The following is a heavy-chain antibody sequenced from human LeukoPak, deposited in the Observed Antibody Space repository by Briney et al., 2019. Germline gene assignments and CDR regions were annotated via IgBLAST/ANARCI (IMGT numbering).Heavy chain of an antibody. D-gene: IGHD2-8*02. J-gene: IGHJ5*02. CDR2: INHSGST. CDR1: GGSFSGYY. CDR3: ARGLWWCSTRRGCWFDP. V-gene: IGHV4-34*01. Sequence: PSETLSLTCAVHGGSFSGYYWSWIRQPPGKGLEWIGEINHSGSTNYNPSLKSRVTISVDTSKNQFSLKLSSVTAADTAVYYCARGLWWCSTRRGCWFDPWGQGTLVTVSS.